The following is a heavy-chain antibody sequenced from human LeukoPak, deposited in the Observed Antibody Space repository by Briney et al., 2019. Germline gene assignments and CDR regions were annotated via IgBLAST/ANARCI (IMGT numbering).Heavy chain of an antibody. D-gene: IGHD2-2*01. V-gene: IGHV3-23*01. Sequence: GGSLRLSCAASGFTFSSYAMSWVRQAPGKGLEWASAISGSGGSTYYADSVKGRFTVSRDNSKNTLYLQMNSLRAEDTAVYYCAKDRGMAYCSSTSCYGPNYFDYWGQGTLVTVSS. CDR2: ISGSGGST. CDR1: GFTFSSYA. J-gene: IGHJ4*02. CDR3: AKDRGMAYCSSTSCYGPNYFDY.